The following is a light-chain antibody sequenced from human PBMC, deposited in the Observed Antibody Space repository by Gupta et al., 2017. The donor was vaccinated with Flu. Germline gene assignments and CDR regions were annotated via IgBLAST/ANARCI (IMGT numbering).Light chain of an antibody. CDR2: DSS. CDR1: SSNIGAGYD. CDR3: HTYDVTLRGPI. V-gene: IGLV1-40*01. J-gene: IGLJ2*01. Sequence: QSVLTQPTAVSGAPGKTATIACTGSSSNIGAGYDFHWYQQSPGAAPNLLIFDSSSRPSGVPDRISGSKSGTSASLTITGLHADDEADYYCHTYDVTLRGPILGGGTKLTVL.